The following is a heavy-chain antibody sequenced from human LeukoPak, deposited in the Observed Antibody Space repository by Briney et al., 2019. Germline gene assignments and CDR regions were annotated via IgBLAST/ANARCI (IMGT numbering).Heavy chain of an antibody. V-gene: IGHV3-23*01. CDR1: GFTFRSYA. Sequence: GGSLRLSCAASGFTFRSYAMSWVRQAPGKGLEWVSAISGSGGSTYYADSVKGRFTISRDNSKNTLYLQMNSLRAEDTAVYYCAKAYSSSWYLDYWGQGALVTVSS. CDR2: ISGSGGST. CDR3: AKAYSSSWYLDY. J-gene: IGHJ4*02. D-gene: IGHD6-13*01.